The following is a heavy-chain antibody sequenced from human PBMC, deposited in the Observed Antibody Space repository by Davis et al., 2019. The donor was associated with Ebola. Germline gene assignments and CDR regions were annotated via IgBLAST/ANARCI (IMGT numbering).Heavy chain of an antibody. J-gene: IGHJ6*04. CDR2: INPSRGST. V-gene: IGHV1-46*01. CDR1: AYTFTSYG. D-gene: IGHD2-15*01. CDR3: ARVEDLVFTPPGHYYYGMSV. Sequence: AASAQASCKASAYTFTSYGISWVRQAPAQGLEWMGIINPSRGSTSYAQKFQGRVTMTRDTSTSTVYMELSSLRSEDTAVYYCARVEDLVFTPPGHYYYGMSVWGRGTTVTVSS.